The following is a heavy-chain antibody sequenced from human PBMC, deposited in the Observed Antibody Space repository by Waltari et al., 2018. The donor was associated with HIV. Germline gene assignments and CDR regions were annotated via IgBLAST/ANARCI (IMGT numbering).Heavy chain of an antibody. D-gene: IGHD6-6*01. V-gene: IGHV4-59*01. CDR2: IYYSGST. J-gene: IGHJ4*02. CDR1: GGSISSYY. CDR3: ASYSSSSEGFDY. Sequence: QVQLQESGPGLVKPSETLSLTCTVSGGSISSYYWSWIRQPPGKGLEWIGYIYYSGSTNYNPSLKSRVTISVDTSKNQFSLKLSSVTAADTAVYYCASYSSSSEGFDYWGQGTLVTVSS.